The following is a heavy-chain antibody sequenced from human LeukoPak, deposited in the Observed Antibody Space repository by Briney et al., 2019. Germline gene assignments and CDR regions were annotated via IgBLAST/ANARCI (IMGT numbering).Heavy chain of an antibody. D-gene: IGHD3-22*01. J-gene: IGHJ4*02. Sequence: GGSLRLSCAASGFTFSSYWMSWVRQAPGKGLEWAANIKQDGSEKYYVDSVKGRFTISRDNAKNSLYLQMNSLRAEDTAVYYCARQTMIVVVKPDNSIDYWGQGTLVTVSS. CDR1: GFTFSSYW. CDR3: ARQTMIVVVKPDNSIDY. V-gene: IGHV3-7*01. CDR2: IKQDGSEK.